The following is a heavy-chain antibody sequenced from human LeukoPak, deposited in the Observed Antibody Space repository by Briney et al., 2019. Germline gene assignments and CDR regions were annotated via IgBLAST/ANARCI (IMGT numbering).Heavy chain of an antibody. CDR3: ARGVRGVKTYFDY. CDR1: GYSISSGYY. V-gene: IGHV4-38-2*01. CDR2: IYHSGST. J-gene: IGHJ4*02. D-gene: IGHD3-10*01. Sequence: SETLSLTCAVSGYSISSGYYWGWIRQPPGQGLGWIGSIYHSGSTYYNPSLKSRVTISVDTSKNQFSLKLSSVTAADTAVYYCARGVRGVKTYFDYWGQGTLVTVSS.